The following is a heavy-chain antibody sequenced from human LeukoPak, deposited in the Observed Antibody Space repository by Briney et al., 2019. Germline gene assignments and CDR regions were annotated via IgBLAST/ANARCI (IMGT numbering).Heavy chain of an antibody. CDR3: ARSLDSSGYYYLHFDY. Sequence: SVKVSCKASGGTFSSYAISWVRQAPGQGLDWMGGIIPIFGTANYAQKFKGRVTITADESKSTAYMELSSLRSEDTAVYYCARSLDSSGYYYLHFDYWGQGTLVTVSS. CDR2: IIPIFGTA. D-gene: IGHD3-22*01. V-gene: IGHV1-69*13. CDR1: GGTFSSYA. J-gene: IGHJ4*02.